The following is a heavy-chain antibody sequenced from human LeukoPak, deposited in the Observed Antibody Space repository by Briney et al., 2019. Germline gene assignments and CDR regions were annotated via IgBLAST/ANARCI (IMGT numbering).Heavy chain of an antibody. CDR2: ISSRGNMI. Sequence: GGSLRLSCAASGFTFSIFQMIRVRQAPGKGVEWVSYISSRGNMIYYADSVKGRFIISRDNAKNSLYLQINSLRVEDTAIYYCAREGSYYFDYWGQGTLVTVSS. J-gene: IGHJ4*02. CDR1: GFTFSIFQ. D-gene: IGHD1-26*01. V-gene: IGHV3-48*03. CDR3: AREGSYYFDY.